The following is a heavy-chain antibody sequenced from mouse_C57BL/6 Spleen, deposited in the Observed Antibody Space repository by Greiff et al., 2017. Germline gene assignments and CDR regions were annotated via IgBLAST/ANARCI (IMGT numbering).Heavy chain of an antibody. J-gene: IGHJ2*01. V-gene: IGHV3-6*01. CDR3: AREDGIFDY. CDR1: GYSITSGYY. D-gene: IGHD2-3*01. CDR2: ISYDGSN. Sequence: EVHLVESGPGLVKPSQSLSLTCSVTGYSITSGYYWNWIRQFPGNKLEWMGYISYDGSNNYNPSLKNRISITRDTSKNQFFLKLNSVTTEDTATYYCAREDGIFDYWGQGTTLTVSS.